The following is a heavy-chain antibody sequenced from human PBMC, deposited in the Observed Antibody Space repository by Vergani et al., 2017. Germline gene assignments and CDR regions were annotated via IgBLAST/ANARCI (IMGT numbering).Heavy chain of an antibody. CDR3: AKGGTTVTTPLDY. Sequence: EVQLVESGGGLVQPGRSLRLSCAASGFTFDDYAMHWGRQAPGKGLEWVSGISWNSGRIGYADSVKGRFTITRDNAKNSLYLQMNSLRAEDTALYYCAKGGTTVTTPLDYWGQGTLVTVSS. CDR2: ISWNSGRI. D-gene: IGHD4-17*01. V-gene: IGHV3-9*01. CDR1: GFTFDDYA. J-gene: IGHJ4*02.